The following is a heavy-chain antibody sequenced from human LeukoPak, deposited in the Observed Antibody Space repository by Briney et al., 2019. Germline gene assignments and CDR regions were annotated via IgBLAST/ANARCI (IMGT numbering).Heavy chain of an antibody. J-gene: IGHJ4*02. V-gene: IGHV1-46*01. CDR3: ARSGSGSCYNGYFDY. CDR1: GYTFTSYY. CDR2: INPSGGST. D-gene: IGHD3-10*01. Sequence: ASVKVSCKASGYTFTSYYMHWVRQAPGQGLEWMGIINPSGGSTSYAQKFQGRVTMTRDTSKSTVYMELSSLRSEDTAVYYCARSGSGSCYNGYFDYWGQGTLVTVSS.